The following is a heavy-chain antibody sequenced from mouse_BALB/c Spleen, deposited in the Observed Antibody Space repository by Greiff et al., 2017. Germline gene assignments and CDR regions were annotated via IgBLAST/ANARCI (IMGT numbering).Heavy chain of an antibody. CDR3: AREYYFDY. V-gene: IGHV1-69*02. CDR2: IDPSDSET. CDR1: GYTFTSYW. J-gene: IGHJ2*01. Sequence: VQLQQPGAELVKPGAPVKLSCKASGYTFTSYWMNWVKQRPGRGLEWIGRIDPSDSETHYNQKFKDKATLTVDKSSSTAYIQLSSLTSEDSAVYYGAREYYFDYWGQGTTLTVSS.